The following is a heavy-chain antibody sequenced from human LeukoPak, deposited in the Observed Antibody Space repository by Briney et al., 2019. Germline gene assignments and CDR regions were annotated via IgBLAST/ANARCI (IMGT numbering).Heavy chain of an antibody. CDR3: AREWDRPGYFDL. J-gene: IGHJ2*01. V-gene: IGHV3-11*01. CDR2: ISSSEKTI. CDR1: GFSFSDYY. Sequence: GGSLRLSCAASGFSFSDYYMTWLRQAPGKGLECVSYISSSEKTIYYADSVKGRFTISRDNAKNALYLQMNSLRVEDTAVYYCAREWDRPGYFDLWGRGTLITVSS. D-gene: IGHD1-26*01.